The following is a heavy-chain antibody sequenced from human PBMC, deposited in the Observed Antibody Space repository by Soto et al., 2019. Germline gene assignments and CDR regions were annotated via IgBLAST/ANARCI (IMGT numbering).Heavy chain of an antibody. CDR2: ISAYNGNT. J-gene: IGHJ6*02. CDR1: GYTFTSYG. CDR3: ARGAARRPDYYYYGMDV. D-gene: IGHD6-6*01. Sequence: ASVKVSCKASGYTFTSYGISWVRQAPGQGLEWMGWISAYNGNTNYAQKLQGRVTTTTDTSTSTAYMELRSLRSDDTAVYYCARGAARRPDYYYYGMDVWGQGTTVTVSS. V-gene: IGHV1-18*04.